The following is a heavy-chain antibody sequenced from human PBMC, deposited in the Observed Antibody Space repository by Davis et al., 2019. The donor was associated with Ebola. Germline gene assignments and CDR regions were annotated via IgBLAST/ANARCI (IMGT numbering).Heavy chain of an antibody. CDR2: ISSDSDYI. CDR1: GFTFSTYS. CDR3: VKTRSNWWNDALEI. Sequence: GESLKISCAASGFTFSTYSMSWVRQAPGKALEWVSSISSDSDYIYYADSAKGRFTISRDNSKNTLDLQMNSLRPEDTAVYYCVKTRSNWWNDALEIWGRGTMVIVSS. V-gene: IGHV3-21*01. D-gene: IGHD2-8*02. J-gene: IGHJ3*02.